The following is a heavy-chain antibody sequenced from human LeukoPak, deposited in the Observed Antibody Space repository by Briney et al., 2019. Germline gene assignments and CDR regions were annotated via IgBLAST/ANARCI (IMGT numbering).Heavy chain of an antibody. CDR3: AKDISVSRGIAVARILGY. D-gene: IGHD6-19*01. V-gene: IGHV3-30*02. J-gene: IGHJ4*02. Sequence: GGSLRLSCAASGFTFSSYGMHWVRQAPGKGLEWVAFIRYDGSNKYYADSVKGRFTISRDNSKNTPYLQMNSLRAEDTAVYYCAKDISVSRGIAVARILGYWGQGTLVTVSS. CDR1: GFTFSSYG. CDR2: IRYDGSNK.